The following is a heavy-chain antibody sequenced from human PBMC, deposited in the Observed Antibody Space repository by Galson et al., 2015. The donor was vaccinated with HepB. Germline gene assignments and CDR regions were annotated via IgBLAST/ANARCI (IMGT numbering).Heavy chain of an antibody. Sequence: SVKVSCKASGYTFTSYGISWVRQAPGQGLEWMGWISAYNGNTNYAQKLQGRVTMTTDTSTSTAYMELRSLRSDDTAVYYCARGTPYCSSTSCLGYWGQGTLVTVSS. CDR2: ISAYNGNT. CDR3: ARGTPYCSSTSCLGY. D-gene: IGHD2-2*01. CDR1: GYTFTSYG. J-gene: IGHJ4*02. V-gene: IGHV1-18*04.